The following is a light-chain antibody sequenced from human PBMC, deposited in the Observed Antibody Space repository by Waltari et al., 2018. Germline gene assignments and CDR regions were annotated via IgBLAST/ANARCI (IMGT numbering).Light chain of an antibody. CDR1: QSVSSN. V-gene: IGKV3-11*01. Sequence: ETVLTQSPATLSLSPGERPTLSCRASQSVSSNLAWYQQKPGQAPRLLIYDASNRATGIPARFSGRGSGTDFTLTISSLEPDDFAVYYCQQRSNWLYTFGQGTKLEIK. CDR2: DAS. J-gene: IGKJ2*01. CDR3: QQRSNWLYT.